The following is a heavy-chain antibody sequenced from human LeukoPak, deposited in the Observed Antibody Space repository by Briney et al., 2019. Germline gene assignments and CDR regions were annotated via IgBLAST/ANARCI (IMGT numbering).Heavy chain of an antibody. D-gene: IGHD5-18*01. V-gene: IGHV3-21*01. CDR3: ARADWDTAMIDY. J-gene: IGHJ4*02. CDR2: ISSSSSYI. Sequence: PGGSLRLSCAASGFTFSSYSMNWVRQAPGKGLEWVSSISSSSSYIYYADSVKGRFTIARDNAKYSLYLQMNSLRAEDTAVYYCARADWDTAMIDYWGQGTLVTVSS. CDR1: GFTFSSYS.